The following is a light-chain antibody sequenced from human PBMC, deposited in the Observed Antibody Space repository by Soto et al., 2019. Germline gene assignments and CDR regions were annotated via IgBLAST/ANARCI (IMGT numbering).Light chain of an antibody. CDR3: CAYAGSGTVV. CDR2: EAT. V-gene: IGLV1-44*01. Sequence: QSVLTQPPSASGTPGQRVTISCSGSSSNIGSNTVNWYQQLPGTAPKVMIYEATKRPSGVSNRFSGSKSGNTASLTISGLQAEDEADYYCCAYAGSGTVVFGGGTKVTVL. CDR1: SSNIGSNT. J-gene: IGLJ3*02.